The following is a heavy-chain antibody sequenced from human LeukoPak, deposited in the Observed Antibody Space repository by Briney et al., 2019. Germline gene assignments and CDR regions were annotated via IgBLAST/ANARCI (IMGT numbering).Heavy chain of an antibody. CDR2: ISGSGGKT. J-gene: IGHJ4*02. CDR1: GFTLSSYA. Sequence: GGSLRLSCSASGFTLSSYAMSWVRQAPGKGLVWVSGISGSGGKTYKADSVKGRITISRDNSKNTLYLQRNRLRAEDTAVYYCAKEPGEGAGSYYNYWGQGTLVTVSS. V-gene: IGHV3-23*01. CDR3: AKEPGEGAGSYYNY. D-gene: IGHD3-10*01.